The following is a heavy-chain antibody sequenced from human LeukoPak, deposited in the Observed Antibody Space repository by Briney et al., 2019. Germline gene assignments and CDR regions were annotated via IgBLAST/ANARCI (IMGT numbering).Heavy chain of an antibody. CDR2: INPNSGGT. Sequence: ASVKVSCKASGYTFTGYYMHWVRQAPGQGLEWMGWINPNSGGTNYAQKFQGRVTMTRDTSISTVYMELSRLRSDDTAVYYCARSKIQYLVKASADYWGQGTLVTVSS. J-gene: IGHJ4*02. D-gene: IGHD1-26*01. V-gene: IGHV1-2*02. CDR1: GYTFTGYY. CDR3: ARSKIQYLVKASADY.